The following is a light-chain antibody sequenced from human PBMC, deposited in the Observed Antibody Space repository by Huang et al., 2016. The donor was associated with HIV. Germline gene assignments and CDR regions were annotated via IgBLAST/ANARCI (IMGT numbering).Light chain of an antibody. CDR1: QSISSY. J-gene: IGKJ3*01. V-gene: IGKV1-39*01. CDR3: QQSYSTPFT. CDR2: TTS. Sequence: DIQMTQSPSSLSASVGDRVTITCRTSQSISSYLNWFQQKPGKVPKLLIYTTSTLQSGVPSRFRGSGSGTIFTLTISSLQPEDFATYYCQQSYSTPFTFGPGTKVDLK.